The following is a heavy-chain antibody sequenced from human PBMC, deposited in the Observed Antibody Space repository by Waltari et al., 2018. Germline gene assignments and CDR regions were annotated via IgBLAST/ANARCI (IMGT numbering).Heavy chain of an antibody. V-gene: IGHV4-39*01. D-gene: IGHD3-10*01. Sequence: QLQLQESGPGLVKASETLSLTCIVSGGPITSSSSYWGWIRQPPGKGLEWIGSTGSTYHNPPLKSRVTISVDTSNSQFSLKLSSVTAADTAVYYCVRQGSGGRAFDIWGLGTMVTVSS. CDR1: GGPITSSSSY. CDR3: VRQGSGGRAFDI. J-gene: IGHJ3*02. CDR2: TGST.